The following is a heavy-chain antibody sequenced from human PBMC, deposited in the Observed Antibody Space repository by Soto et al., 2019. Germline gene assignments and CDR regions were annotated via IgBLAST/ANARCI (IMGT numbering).Heavy chain of an antibody. D-gene: IGHD2-15*01. V-gene: IGHV3-74*03. J-gene: IGHJ3*02. Sequence: GGSLRLSCAASGFTFSSYWMHWVRQAPGKGLVWVSHISGEGSNTMYADSVEGRFTISRDNAKNTLYLQMTSLRAEDTAVYYCTRDCSGVGCHNAFDIWGQGTMVTVSS. CDR2: ISGEGSNT. CDR3: TRDCSGVGCHNAFDI. CDR1: GFTFSSYW.